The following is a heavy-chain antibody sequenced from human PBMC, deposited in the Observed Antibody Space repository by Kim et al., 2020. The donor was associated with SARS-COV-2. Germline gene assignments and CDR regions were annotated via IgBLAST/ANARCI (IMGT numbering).Heavy chain of an antibody. V-gene: IGHV3-7*01. Sequence: SEKNSVDSVKGRFAISRDKVKNSLYLQMNNLRVDDSAVYYCARDWNGDFDYWGQGTLVTVSS. CDR3: ARDWNGDFDY. CDR2: SEK. J-gene: IGHJ4*02. D-gene: IGHD1-1*01.